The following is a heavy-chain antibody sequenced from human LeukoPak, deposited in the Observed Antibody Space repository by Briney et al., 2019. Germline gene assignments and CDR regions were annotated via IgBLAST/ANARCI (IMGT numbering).Heavy chain of an antibody. Sequence: GGSLRLSCVASGFTFSTYGMSWVRQAPGKGLEWVSAISGSGGSTYYADSVEGRFTISRDNSKNTLYLQMNSLRAEDTAVYYCAKDGGEYYDILTGYYPRLYYMDVWGKGTTATISS. J-gene: IGHJ6*03. V-gene: IGHV3-23*01. D-gene: IGHD3-9*01. CDR2: ISGSGGST. CDR1: GFTFSTYG. CDR3: AKDGGEYYDILTGYYPRLYYMDV.